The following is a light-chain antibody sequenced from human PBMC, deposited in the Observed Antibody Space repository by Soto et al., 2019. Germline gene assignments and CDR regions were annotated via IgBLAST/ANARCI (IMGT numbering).Light chain of an antibody. CDR2: AAS. J-gene: IGKJ4*01. CDR1: QAIRND. V-gene: IGKV1-16*01. CDR3: QQLNTYPLT. Sequence: DIQMTQSPSSVSASVGDRVTITCRASQAIRNDLAWFQQKPGKAPKSLIYAASNLQSGVPSRFSGSGSGTDFTLTISSLQPEDCATYYCQQLNTYPLTFGGGTKVDI.